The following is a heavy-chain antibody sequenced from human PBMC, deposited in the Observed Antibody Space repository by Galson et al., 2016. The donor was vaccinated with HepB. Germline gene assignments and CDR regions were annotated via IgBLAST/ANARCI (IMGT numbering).Heavy chain of an antibody. CDR1: GDSVSSNSAA. J-gene: IGHJ4*02. D-gene: IGHD6-19*01. V-gene: IGHV6-1*01. CDR2: TYCRSKCYN. CDR3: ARESSLYTGYTSGGRNDF. Sequence: CAISGDSVSSNSAAWNWIRQSPSRGLEWLGRTYCRSKCYNDYAVSVKTRITINPDTAKNQFSLQLKPVTPEDTAVYYCARESSLYTGYTSGGRNDFWGQGTLVTVSS.